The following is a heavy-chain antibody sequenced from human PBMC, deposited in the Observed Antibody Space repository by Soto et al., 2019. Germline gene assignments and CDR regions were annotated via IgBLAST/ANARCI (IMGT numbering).Heavy chain of an antibody. J-gene: IGHJ4*02. CDR1: GDSISSSSYH. Sequence: PSETLSLTCTVSGDSISSSSYHWGWIRQPPGKGLEWIGSVYYSGSTYYNPSLKSRVTISVDASKNQFSLNLSSVTAADTAVYYCATMGTPVTGLYYFDYWGQGTLVTVSS. CDR3: ATMGTPVTGLYYFDY. V-gene: IGHV4-39*01. D-gene: IGHD4-17*01. CDR2: VYYSGST.